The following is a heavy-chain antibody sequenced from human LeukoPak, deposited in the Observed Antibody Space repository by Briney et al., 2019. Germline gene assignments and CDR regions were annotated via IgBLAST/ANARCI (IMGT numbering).Heavy chain of an antibody. CDR3: ARGGGSYQLPQRGRQQLVCPKLDY. CDR2: INHSGST. J-gene: IGHJ4*02. D-gene: IGHD6-13*01. CDR1: GGSFSGYY. Sequence: PSETLSLTCAVYGGSFSGYYWSWIRQPPGKGLEWIGEINHSGSTNYNPSLKSRVTISVDTSKNQFSLKLSSVTAADTAVYYCARGGGSYQLPQRGRQQLVCPKLDYWGQGTLVTVSS. V-gene: IGHV4-34*01.